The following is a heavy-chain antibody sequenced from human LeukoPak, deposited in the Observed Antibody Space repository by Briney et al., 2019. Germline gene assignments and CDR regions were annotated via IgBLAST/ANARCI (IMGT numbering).Heavy chain of an antibody. Sequence: GGSLRLSCAASGFTFSSYAMSWVRQAPGKGLKWVSAISGSGGSTYYADSVKGRFTISRDNSKNTLYLQMNSLRAEDTAVYYCAKDHNSITIFGVVIIRDFDYWGQGTLVTVSS. D-gene: IGHD3-3*01. CDR1: GFTFSSYA. J-gene: IGHJ4*02. CDR3: AKDHNSITIFGVVIIRDFDY. CDR2: ISGSGGST. V-gene: IGHV3-23*01.